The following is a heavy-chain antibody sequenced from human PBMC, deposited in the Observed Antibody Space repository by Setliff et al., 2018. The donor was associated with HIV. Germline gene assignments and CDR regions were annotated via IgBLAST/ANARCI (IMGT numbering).Heavy chain of an antibody. CDR1: GSTFSSYE. CDR3: AREATPRHSSGWVYFDY. CDR2: ISSSGSTI. Sequence: PGGSLRLSCAASGSTFSSYEMNWVRQAPGKGLEWVSYISSSGSTIYYADSVKGRFTMSRDNAKDSVYLQMNTLRVEDTAVYYCAREATPRHSSGWVYFDYWGQGMMVTVS. V-gene: IGHV3-48*03. J-gene: IGHJ4*02. D-gene: IGHD6-19*01.